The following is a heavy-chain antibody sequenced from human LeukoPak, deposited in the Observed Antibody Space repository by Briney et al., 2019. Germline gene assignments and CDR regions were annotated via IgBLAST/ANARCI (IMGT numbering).Heavy chain of an antibody. CDR2: INPNSGGT. J-gene: IGHJ3*02. Sequence: ASVKVSCKASGYTFTGYYMHWVRQAPGQGLEWMGWINPNSGGTNYAQKFQGRVTMTRDTSISTAYMELSRLRSDDTAVYYCARTYYDSSGYYYDLIDIWGQGTMVTVSS. CDR1: GYTFTGYY. V-gene: IGHV1-2*02. D-gene: IGHD3-22*01. CDR3: ARTYYDSSGYYYDLIDI.